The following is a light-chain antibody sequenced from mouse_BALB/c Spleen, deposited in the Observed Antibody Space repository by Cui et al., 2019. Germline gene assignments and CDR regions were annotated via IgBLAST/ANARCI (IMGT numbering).Light chain of an antibody. CDR3: LQYDEFPWT. J-gene: IGKJ1*01. V-gene: IGKV14-111*01. CDR1: QDINSY. CDR2: RAN. Sequence: DIKMTQSPSSMYASLGERVTITCKASQDINSYLSWFQQKPGKSPKTLIYRANRLVDGVPSRFSGSGSGQDYSLTISNLEYEDMGIYYCLQYDEFPWTFGGSTKLEIK.